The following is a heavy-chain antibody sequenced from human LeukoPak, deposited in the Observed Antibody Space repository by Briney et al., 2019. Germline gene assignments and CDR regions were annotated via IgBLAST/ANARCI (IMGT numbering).Heavy chain of an antibody. D-gene: IGHD5-18*01. J-gene: IGHJ4*02. Sequence: QPGGSLRLSCAASGFTFSSYWMSWVRQAPGKGLEWVANINQDGSEKFYVDSVKGRFTIPRDNAKNSLYLQMNSLRAEDTAVYYCARDRWGYSYGGDWGQGTLVTVSS. V-gene: IGHV3-7*01. CDR3: ARDRWGYSYGGD. CDR1: GFTFSSYW. CDR2: INQDGSEK.